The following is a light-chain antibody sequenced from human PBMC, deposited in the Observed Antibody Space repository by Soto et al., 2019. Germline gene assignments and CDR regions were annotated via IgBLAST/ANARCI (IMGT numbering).Light chain of an antibody. CDR2: GAS. J-gene: IGKJ4*01. Sequence: EIVLTQSPGTLSLSPGERATLSCRASQSVSSISLAWYQQKPGQAPRLLIYGASSRATGIPDRFSGSGSGTDFTLTISSLEPEDFAVYYCQQYGTSPLTFGGGTKVEIK. CDR3: QQYGTSPLT. V-gene: IGKV3-20*01. CDR1: QSVSSIS.